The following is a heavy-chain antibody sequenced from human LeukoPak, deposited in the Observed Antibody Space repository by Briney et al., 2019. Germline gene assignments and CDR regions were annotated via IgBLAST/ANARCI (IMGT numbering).Heavy chain of an antibody. CDR3: AKDPRVATIEIFDY. CDR1: GFTFSSHW. D-gene: IGHD5-12*01. Sequence: GGSLRLSCAASGFTFSSHWMHWVRQAPGEGLEWVSSISGGGGVTYYADSVKGRFTISRDNSKNTLYLQMNSLRAEDTAVYYCAKDPRVATIEIFDYWGQGTLVTVSS. J-gene: IGHJ4*02. CDR2: ISGGGGVT. V-gene: IGHV3-23*01.